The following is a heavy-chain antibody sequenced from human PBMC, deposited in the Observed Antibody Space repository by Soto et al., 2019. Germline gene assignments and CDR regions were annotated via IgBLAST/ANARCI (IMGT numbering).Heavy chain of an antibody. CDR3: ARVKGDQPDSGYYFDY. V-gene: IGHV4-31*03. CDR2: IYYSGST. CDR1: GGSISSGGYY. D-gene: IGHD2-2*01. J-gene: IGHJ4*02. Sequence: SETLSLTCTVSGGSISSGGYYWSWIRQHPGKGLEWIGYIYYSGSTYYNPSLKRRVTISVDTSKNQFSLKLSSVTAADTAVYYCARVKGDQPDSGYYFDYWGQGTLVTVSS.